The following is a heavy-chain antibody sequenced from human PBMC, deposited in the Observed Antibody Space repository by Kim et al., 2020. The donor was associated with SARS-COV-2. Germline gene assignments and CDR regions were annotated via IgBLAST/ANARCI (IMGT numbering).Heavy chain of an antibody. D-gene: IGHD3-10*01. CDR2: IIPIFGTA. Sequence: SVKVSCKASGGTFSSYAISWVRQAPGQGLEWMGGIIPIFGTANYAQKFQGRVTITADESTSTAYMELSSLRSEDTAVYYCARDPRSRYYYGSDSPYYGMDVWGQGTTVTVSS. CDR1: GGTFSSYA. J-gene: IGHJ6*02. CDR3: ARDPRSRYYYGSDSPYYGMDV. V-gene: IGHV1-69*13.